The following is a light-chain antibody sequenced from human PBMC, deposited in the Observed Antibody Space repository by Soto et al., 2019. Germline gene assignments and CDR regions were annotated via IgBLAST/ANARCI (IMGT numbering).Light chain of an antibody. Sequence: EIVMTQSPATLSVSPGERATLSCRASQSVSSNLAWYQQKPGQAPRLLFYGASTSATCIPDRFSGSGSETAFSITISRRQPQHFAVYYCQQYANCGPWPFGPGTKVEV. CDR3: QQYANCGPWP. CDR2: GAS. V-gene: IGKV3-15*01. J-gene: IGKJ1*01. CDR1: QSVSSN.